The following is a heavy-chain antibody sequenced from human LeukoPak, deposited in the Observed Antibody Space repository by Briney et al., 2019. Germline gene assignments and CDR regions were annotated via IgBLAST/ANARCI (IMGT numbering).Heavy chain of an antibody. J-gene: IGHJ4*02. CDR2: SDPEDGEI. CDR3: ARDRSPGGIAVAGTLDY. CDR1: GDTLNELS. D-gene: IGHD6-19*01. V-gene: IGHV1-24*01. Sequence: ASVKVSCKVSGDTLNELSMHWVRQAPGKGLEWMGGSDPEDGEITYAQKFQGRVTMTEDTSTDTAYMELSSLRSEDTAVYYCARDRSPGGIAVAGTLDYWGQGTLVTVSS.